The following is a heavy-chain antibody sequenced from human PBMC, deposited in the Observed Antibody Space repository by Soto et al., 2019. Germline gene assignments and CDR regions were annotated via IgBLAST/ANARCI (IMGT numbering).Heavy chain of an antibody. J-gene: IGHJ4*02. CDR3: ARNRLGSTVTPFDY. D-gene: IGHD2-15*01. Sequence: QVQLPESGPGLVKPSQTLSLTCTVSGDSISSASYYWTWIRQRPGKGLEYIGYIYSSGSTYYNPSLKSRLTISIDPSKNQFSLKLSSVTAADTAVSYCARNRLGSTVTPFDYWGQGTLVTVSS. V-gene: IGHV4-31*03. CDR2: IYSSGST. CDR1: GDSISSASYY.